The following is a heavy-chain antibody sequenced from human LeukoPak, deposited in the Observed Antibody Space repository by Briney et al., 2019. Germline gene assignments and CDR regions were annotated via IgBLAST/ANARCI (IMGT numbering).Heavy chain of an antibody. V-gene: IGHV1-8*01. CDR3: ARIRPGVDY. J-gene: IGHJ4*02. CDR1: GYTFTSHD. Sequence: ASVKVSCKASGYTFTSHDINWVRQATGQGLEWMGWINPDSGNTGYAQKFQGRVTMTRNTSISTAYMELSSLRFEDTAVYYCARIRPGVDYWGQGTLVTVSS. D-gene: IGHD3-10*01. CDR2: INPDSGNT.